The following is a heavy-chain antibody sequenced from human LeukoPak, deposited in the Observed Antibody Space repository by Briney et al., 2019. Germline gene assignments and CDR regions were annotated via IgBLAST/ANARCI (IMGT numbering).Heavy chain of an antibody. CDR3: ARGDSSGSEDY. D-gene: IGHD6-19*01. CDR1: GYTFTRYD. V-gene: IGHV1-8*03. J-gene: IGHJ4*02. CDR2: MNPNSGNT. Sequence: ASVKVSCKASGYTFTRYDINWVRQATGHGLEWMGWMNPNSGNTGYAQKFQGRGTITRNTSISTAYMELSSLRSEDTAVYYCARGDSSGSEDYWGQGTLVTVSS.